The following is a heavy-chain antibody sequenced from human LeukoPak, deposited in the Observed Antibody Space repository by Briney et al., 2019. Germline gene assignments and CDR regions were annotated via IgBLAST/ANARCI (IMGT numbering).Heavy chain of an antibody. CDR2: ITSSSSYT. Sequence: GGSLRLSCAAPGITFSNYNMSWVRQAPGKGLEWVSSITSSSSYTFYADSVKGRFTLSRDNAKNSLYLQMNSLRVEDTAIYYCARDPYNGAYSEGYYYYYMDVWGKGTTVTVSS. CDR1: GITFSNYN. CDR3: ARDPYNGAYSEGYYYYYMDV. D-gene: IGHD1-1*01. J-gene: IGHJ6*03. V-gene: IGHV3-21*01.